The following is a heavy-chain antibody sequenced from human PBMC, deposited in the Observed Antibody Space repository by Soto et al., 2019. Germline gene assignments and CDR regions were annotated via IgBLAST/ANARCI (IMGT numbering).Heavy chain of an antibody. CDR1: GFSFTDFA. CDR3: AKASEWLFGNWFDP. Sequence: GGSLRLSCAASGFSFTDFAMSWVRQPPGKGLEWVSSISGTGGRTHYADSVKCRFSISRDNSSNTLSLQMNSRRAEDTALYYCAKASEWLFGNWFDPWGQGTLVTVSS. J-gene: IGHJ5*02. D-gene: IGHD3-3*01. CDR2: ISGTGGRT. V-gene: IGHV3-23*01.